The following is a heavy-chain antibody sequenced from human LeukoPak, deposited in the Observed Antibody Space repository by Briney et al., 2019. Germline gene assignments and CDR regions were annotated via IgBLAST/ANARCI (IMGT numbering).Heavy chain of an antibody. J-gene: IGHJ6*03. CDR3: ARGSTLRSLAYYYYMDV. Sequence: PSETLSLTCTVSGGSISGYYWSWIRQPPGKGPEWIGYIYTSGSTNYNPSLKSRVTISVDTSKNQFSLKLSSVTAADTAVYFCARGSTLRSLAYYYYMDVWGKGTTVTVSS. CDR2: IYTSGST. CDR1: GGSISGYY. V-gene: IGHV4-4*09. D-gene: IGHD1-26*01.